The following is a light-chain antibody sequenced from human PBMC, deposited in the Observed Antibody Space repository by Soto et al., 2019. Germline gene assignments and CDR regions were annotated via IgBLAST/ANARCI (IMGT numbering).Light chain of an antibody. V-gene: IGLV6-57*04. CDR1: SGSIASNY. Sequence: NFMLTQPHSVSESPGKTVTIYCTRSSGSIASNYVQWYQQRPGSAPTTVIYEDNQRPSGVPDRFSGSIDSSSNSASLTISGLKTEDEADYCCQSYDSSDVVFGGGTKLPVL. J-gene: IGLJ2*01. CDR3: QSYDSSDVV. CDR2: EDN.